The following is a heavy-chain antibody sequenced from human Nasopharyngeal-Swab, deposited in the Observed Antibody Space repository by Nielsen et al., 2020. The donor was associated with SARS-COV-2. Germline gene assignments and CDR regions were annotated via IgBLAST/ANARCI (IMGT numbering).Heavy chain of an antibody. D-gene: IGHD3-10*01. CDR2: ISYEGSIK. Sequence: GGSLRLSCTASGFSFNNYGMHWVRQAPGKGLEWVAIISYEGSIKHYADYVEGRFTISRDASKNTLYLQMNSLRPEDTAVYYCARRKEILWLGSQRHGMDVWGQGTTVTASS. V-gene: IGHV3-30*03. CDR3: ARRKEILWLGSQRHGMDV. J-gene: IGHJ6*02. CDR1: GFSFNNYG.